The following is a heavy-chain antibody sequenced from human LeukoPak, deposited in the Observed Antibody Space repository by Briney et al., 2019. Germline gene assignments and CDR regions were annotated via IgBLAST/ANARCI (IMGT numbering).Heavy chain of an antibody. CDR3: ARDWGIQQWPPSYFDY. CDR2: INAGNGNT. CDR1: GYTFTSYA. Sequence: GASVKVSCKASGYTFTSYAMHWVRQAPGHRLEWMGWINAGNGNTKYSQKFQGRVTITRDTSASTAYMELSSPRSEDTAVYYCARDWGIQQWPPSYFDYWGQGTLVTVSS. J-gene: IGHJ4*02. D-gene: IGHD5-18*01. V-gene: IGHV1-3*01.